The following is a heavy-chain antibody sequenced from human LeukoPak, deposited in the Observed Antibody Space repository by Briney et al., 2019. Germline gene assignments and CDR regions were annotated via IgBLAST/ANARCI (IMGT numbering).Heavy chain of an antibody. D-gene: IGHD3-10*01. CDR2: ISGSGGST. J-gene: IGHJ4*02. V-gene: IGHV3-23*01. CDR1: GFTFSDYY. Sequence: PGGSLRLSCAASGFTFSDYYMSWIRQAPGKGLEWVSAISGSGGSTYYADSVKGRFTISRDNSKNTLYLQMNSLRAEDTAVYYCAKGVTMVRGVLWYYFDYWGQGTLVTVSS. CDR3: AKGVTMVRGVLWYYFDY.